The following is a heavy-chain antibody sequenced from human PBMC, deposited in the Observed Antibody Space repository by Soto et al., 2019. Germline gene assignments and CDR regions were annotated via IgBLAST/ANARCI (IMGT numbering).Heavy chain of an antibody. V-gene: IGHV1-69*01. CDR3: ARDGAAVAGTRDYYYYYGMDV. CDR2: IIPIFGTA. J-gene: IGHJ6*02. D-gene: IGHD6-19*01. CDR1: GGTFSSYA. Sequence: QVQLVQSGAEVKKPGSSVKVSCKASGGTFSSYAISWVRQAPGQGLEWMGGIIPIFGTANYAQKFQGRVTITADESTSTAYMELSSLRSEDTAVYYCARDGAAVAGTRDYYYYYGMDVWGQGTTVTVSS.